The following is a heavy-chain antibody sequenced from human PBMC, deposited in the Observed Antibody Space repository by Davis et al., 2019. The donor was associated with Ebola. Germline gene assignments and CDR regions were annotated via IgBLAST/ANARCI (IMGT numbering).Heavy chain of an antibody. CDR2: MNPNSGNT. CDR3: ARSGWELYPSHY. D-gene: IGHD1-26*01. CDR1: GYTFTGYY. V-gene: IGHV1-8*02. Sequence: ASVKVSCKASGYTFTGYYMHWVRQAPGQGLEWMGWMNPNSGNTGYAQKFQGRVTLTRNTSIGTAYMELSSLRSEDTAVYYCARSGWELYPSHYWGQGTLVTVSS. J-gene: IGHJ4*02.